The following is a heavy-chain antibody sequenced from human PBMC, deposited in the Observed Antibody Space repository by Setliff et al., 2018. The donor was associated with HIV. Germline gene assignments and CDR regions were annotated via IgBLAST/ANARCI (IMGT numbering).Heavy chain of an antibody. D-gene: IGHD3-22*01. Sequence: SETLSLTCTVSGGSISTSNWWGWIRQTPGKGLEWIGYIYYSGSTNYNPSLKSRVTTSVDTPKNQFSLKLNSVTAADTAVYYCARGYYDSSGTFDYWGQGTLVTVSS. CDR1: GGSISTSNW. CDR3: ARGYYDSSGTFDY. J-gene: IGHJ4*02. V-gene: IGHV4-28*03. CDR2: IYYSGST.